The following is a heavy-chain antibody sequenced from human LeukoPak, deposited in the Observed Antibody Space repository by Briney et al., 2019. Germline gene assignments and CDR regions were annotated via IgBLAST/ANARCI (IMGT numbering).Heavy chain of an antibody. CDR1: GFTFSSYG. CDR2: IWYDGSNK. V-gene: IGHV3-33*01. CDR3: ARDGITIFGVVIGYFQH. Sequence: PGRSLRLSCAASGFTFSSYGMHWVRQAPGKGLEWVAVIWYDGSNKYYADSVKGRFTISRDNSKNTLYLQMNSLRAEDTAVYYCARDGITIFGVVIGYFQHWGQAPWSPSPQ. J-gene: IGHJ1*01. D-gene: IGHD3-3*01.